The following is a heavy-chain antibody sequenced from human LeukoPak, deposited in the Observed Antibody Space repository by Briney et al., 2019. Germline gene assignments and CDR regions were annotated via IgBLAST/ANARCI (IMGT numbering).Heavy chain of an antibody. Sequence: ASVKVSCKASGYTFTGYYMHWVRQAPGQGLEWMGWINPNSGGTNYAQKFQGRVTMTRDTSISTAYMELSRPRSDDTAVYYCARPYHKGAAAGNFDYWGQGTLVTVSS. J-gene: IGHJ4*02. CDR3: ARPYHKGAAAGNFDY. D-gene: IGHD6-13*01. V-gene: IGHV1-2*02. CDR2: INPNSGGT. CDR1: GYTFTGYY.